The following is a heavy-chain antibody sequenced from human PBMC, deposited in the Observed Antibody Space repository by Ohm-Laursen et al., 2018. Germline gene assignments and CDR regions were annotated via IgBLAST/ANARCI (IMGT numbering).Heavy chain of an antibody. CDR1: GGSISSYY. CDR3: ARIAAVWRYYGMDV. CDR2: IYYSGIT. D-gene: IGHD6-13*01. Sequence: SETLSLTCPVSGGSISSYYWSWIRQPPGKGLEWIGYIYYSGITNYNPSLKSRVTISVDTSKNQFSLKLSSVTAADTAVYYCARIAAVWRYYGMDVWGQGTTVTVSS. V-gene: IGHV4-59*01. J-gene: IGHJ6*02.